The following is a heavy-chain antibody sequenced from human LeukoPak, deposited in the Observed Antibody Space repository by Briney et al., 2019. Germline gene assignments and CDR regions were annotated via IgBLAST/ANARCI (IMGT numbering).Heavy chain of an antibody. CDR1: GFTFGDYA. V-gene: IGHV3-49*04. Sequence: GRSLILSCTASGFTFGDYAMSWVRQAPGKGLEWVGFIRSKAYGGTTEYAASVKGRFTISRDDSKSIAYLQMNSLKTEDTAVYYCTRDTIARAAAGTDYWGQGTLVTVSS. CDR3: TRDTIARAAAGTDY. CDR2: IRSKAYGGTT. D-gene: IGHD6-13*01. J-gene: IGHJ4*02.